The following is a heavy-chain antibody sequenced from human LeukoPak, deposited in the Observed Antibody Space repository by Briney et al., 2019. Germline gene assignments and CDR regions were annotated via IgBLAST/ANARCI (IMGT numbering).Heavy chain of an antibody. CDR1: GYTFTSYA. J-gene: IGHJ5*02. V-gene: IGHV7-4-1*02. D-gene: IGHD3-16*01. CDR3: ATKGVGANCFAP. CDR2: INTNTGNP. Sequence: ASVKVSCKASGYTFTSYAMNWVRQAPGQGLEWMGWINTNTGNPTYAQGFTGRFVFSLDTSVSTAYLQISSLKAEDTAVYYCATKGVGANCFAPGGRGPLFPVSS.